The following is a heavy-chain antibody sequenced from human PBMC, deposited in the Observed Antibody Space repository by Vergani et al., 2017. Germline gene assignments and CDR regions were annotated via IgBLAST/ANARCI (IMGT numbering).Heavy chain of an antibody. CDR3: ARDQSRTYYYGSGSYYYYGMDV. V-gene: IGHV1-46*01. CDR1: GYTFTSYY. J-gene: IGHJ6*02. D-gene: IGHD3-10*01. CDR2: INPSGGST. Sequence: QVQLVQSGAEVKKPGASVKVSCKASGYTFTSYYMHWVRQAPGQGLEWMGIINPSGGSTSYAQKFQGRVTMTRDTSTSAGYMEVSSLRSEDTAVYYCARDQSRTYYYGSGSYYYYGMDVWGQGTTVTVSS.